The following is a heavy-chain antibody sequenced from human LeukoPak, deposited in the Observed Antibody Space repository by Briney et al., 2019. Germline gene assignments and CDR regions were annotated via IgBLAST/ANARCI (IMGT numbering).Heavy chain of an antibody. J-gene: IGHJ4*02. CDR3: ARHQAPTSRFDY. D-gene: IGHD1-1*01. Sequence: PSETLSLTCTVSGGSISSYYWSWIRQPPGKGLEWIGYIYCSGSTNYNPSLKSRVTISVDTSKNQFSLKLSSVTAAATAVYYCARHQAPTSRFDYWGLGTLVTVSS. CDR2: IYCSGST. CDR1: GGSISSYY. V-gene: IGHV4-59*08.